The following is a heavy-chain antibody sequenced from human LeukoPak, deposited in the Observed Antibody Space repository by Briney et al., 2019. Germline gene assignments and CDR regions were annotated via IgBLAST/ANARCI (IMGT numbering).Heavy chain of an antibody. D-gene: IGHD3-22*01. CDR3: ARADYYDSSGYYYPGYYYYMDV. V-gene: IGHV4-31*03. Sequence: PSQTLSLTYTVSGGSISSGGYYWSWIRQHPGKGLEWIGYIYYSGSTNYNPSLKSRVTISVDTSKNQFSLKLSSVTAADTAVYYCARADYYDSSGYYYPGYYYYMDVWGKGTTVTVSS. CDR2: IYYSGST. CDR1: GGSISSGGYY. J-gene: IGHJ6*03.